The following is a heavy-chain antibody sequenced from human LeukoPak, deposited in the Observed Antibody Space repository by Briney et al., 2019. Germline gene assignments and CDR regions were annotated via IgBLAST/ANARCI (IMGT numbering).Heavy chain of an antibody. Sequence: GGSLRLSCAASGFTFSSYAMRWVRQAPGKGLEWVAVISYDGSNKYYADSVKGRFTISRDNSKNTLYLQMNSLRAEDTAVYYCARDQYGYDSSGYHPFDYWGQGTLVTVSS. V-gene: IGHV3-30-3*01. J-gene: IGHJ4*02. CDR2: ISYDGSNK. CDR3: ARDQYGYDSSGYHPFDY. CDR1: GFTFSSYA. D-gene: IGHD3-22*01.